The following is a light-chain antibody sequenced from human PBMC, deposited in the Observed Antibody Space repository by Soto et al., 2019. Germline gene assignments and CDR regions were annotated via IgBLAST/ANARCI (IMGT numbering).Light chain of an antibody. J-gene: IGLJ3*02. CDR1: SSDLGGYNY. CDR3: SSYAASNNFNVV. Sequence: QSVLTQPPSASGSPGQSVTISCTGTSSDLGGYNYVSWYQQYPGRAPKLMIYEVTKRPSGLPDRFSGSKSGNTASLTVSGLQAEDEADYYCSSYAASNNFNVVFGGGTKVTVL. V-gene: IGLV2-8*01. CDR2: EVT.